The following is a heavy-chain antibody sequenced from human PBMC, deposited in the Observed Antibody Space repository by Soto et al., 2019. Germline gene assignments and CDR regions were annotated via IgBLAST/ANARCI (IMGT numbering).Heavy chain of an antibody. Sequence: EVQLLESGGGLVQPGGSLRLSCAASGFTFSSYAMNWVRQAPGKGLEWVSVISGSGDSTYDAYSVKGRFTISRDNSKNTLYLQMNSLRAEDTAVYYCARRSISWYFDYWGQGTLVTGSS. CDR3: ARRSISWYFDY. J-gene: IGHJ4*02. CDR1: GFTFSSYA. D-gene: IGHD6-13*01. V-gene: IGHV3-23*01. CDR2: ISGSGDST.